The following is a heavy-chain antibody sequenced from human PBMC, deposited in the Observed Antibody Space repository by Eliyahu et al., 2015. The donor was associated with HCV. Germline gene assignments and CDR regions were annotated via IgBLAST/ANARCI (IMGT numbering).Heavy chain of an antibody. Sequence: QVQLQESGPGLVKPSQTLSLTXTVXGGSISSGDYFWSCVRQPPGKGLEWIGSISSSGRINHNPXLKSRVAISVHTSENQFSLKLSSVTAADTAVYYCARAGRDGYNFPFDYWGQGTLVTVSS. CDR3: ARAGRDGYNFPFDY. CDR1: GGSISSGDYF. CDR2: ISSSGRI. J-gene: IGHJ4*02. D-gene: IGHD5-24*01. V-gene: IGHV4-30-4*01.